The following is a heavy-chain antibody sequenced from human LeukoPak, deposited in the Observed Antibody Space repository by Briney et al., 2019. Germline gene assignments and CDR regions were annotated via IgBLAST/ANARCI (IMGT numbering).Heavy chain of an antibody. V-gene: IGHV3-23*01. J-gene: IGHJ6*03. CDR1: GFTFSSYA. CDR3: AKSRAVTPIHYMDV. D-gene: IGHD4-17*01. Sequence: GGSLRLSCAASGFTFSSYAMSWVRQAPGKGLEWVSAISGSGGSTYYADSVKGRFTISRDNSKNTLYLQMNSLRAEDTAVYYCAKSRAVTPIHYMDVWGKGTTVTISS. CDR2: ISGSGGST.